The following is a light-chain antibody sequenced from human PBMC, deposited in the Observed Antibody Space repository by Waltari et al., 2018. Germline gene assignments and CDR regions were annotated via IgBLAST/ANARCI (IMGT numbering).Light chain of an antibody. V-gene: IGKV3-11*01. Sequence: FVLTQSPDSLSLSAGERATLSCRSSQDIKKFLAWYQQKPGQAPRLIIHDASTRSTGIPARFSGSGSGTDFTLTISSVEPEDFAVYYCQKRSNWPRISFGQGTRLELK. CDR3: QKRSNWPRIS. CDR1: QDIKKF. J-gene: IGKJ5*01. CDR2: DAS.